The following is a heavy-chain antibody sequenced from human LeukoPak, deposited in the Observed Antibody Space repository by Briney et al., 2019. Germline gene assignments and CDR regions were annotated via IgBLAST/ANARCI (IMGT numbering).Heavy chain of an antibody. J-gene: IGHJ4*02. CDR2: INHSGST. V-gene: IGHV4-34*01. D-gene: IGHD2-2*01. CDR3: ARQAPDIVVVPAATPDY. Sequence: SSETLSLTCAVYGGSFSGYYWSWIRQPPGKGLEWIGEINHSGSTNYNPSLKSRVTISVDTSKNQFSLKLSSVTAADTAVYYCARQAPDIVVVPAATPDYWGQGTLVTVSS. CDR1: GGSFSGYY.